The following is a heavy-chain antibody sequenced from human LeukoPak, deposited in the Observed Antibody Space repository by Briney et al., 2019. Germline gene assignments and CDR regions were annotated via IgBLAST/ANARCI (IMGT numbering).Heavy chain of an antibody. J-gene: IGHJ4*02. Sequence: HPGGSLRLSCAASGFTFSYHWMTWVRQAPGKGLEWVANIKNDGAVKNYVDSVKGRFTISRDNAKNSLYLRMNSLRAEDTAVYYCAKDSYSKGDFWGQGVLVTVSS. V-gene: IGHV3-7*01. CDR1: GFTFSYHW. CDR2: IKNDGAVK. D-gene: IGHD6-13*01. CDR3: AKDSYSKGDF.